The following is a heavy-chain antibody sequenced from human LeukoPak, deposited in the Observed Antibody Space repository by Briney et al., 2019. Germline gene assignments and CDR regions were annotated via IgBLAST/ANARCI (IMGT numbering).Heavy chain of an antibody. CDR2: IRSKAYGGES. CDR1: GCTFSNHA. V-gene: IGHV3-49*04. Sequence: GRSLRLSCTASGCTFSNHAMSWVRQAPGKGLEGVGFIRSKAYGGESEYAASVQGRFTITRADSESIAYLQMNSLKTEDTGVYYCTRVNSYDSSSFYYGYFDYWGQGTLVTVSS. J-gene: IGHJ4*02. CDR3: TRVNSYDSSSFYYGYFDY. D-gene: IGHD3-22*01.